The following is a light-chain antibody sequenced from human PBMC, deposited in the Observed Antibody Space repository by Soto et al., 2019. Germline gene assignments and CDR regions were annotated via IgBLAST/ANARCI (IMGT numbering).Light chain of an antibody. CDR1: NIGSKS. CDR2: HDS. J-gene: IGLJ2*01. CDR3: HVWDSSSDHVV. Sequence: SSELTQPPSVSVAPGKTAKITWWGNNIGSKSVHWYQQKPGQAPVLVIYHDSARPSGIPERFSGSNSGNTATLTISRVEAGDEADYYCHVWDSSSDHVVFGGGTKLTVL. V-gene: IGLV3-21*04.